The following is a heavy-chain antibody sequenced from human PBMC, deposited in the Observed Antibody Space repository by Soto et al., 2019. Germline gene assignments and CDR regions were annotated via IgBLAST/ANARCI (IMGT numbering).Heavy chain of an antibody. D-gene: IGHD2-2*01. Sequence: QLQLQESGPGLVKPSETLSLTCTVSGGSISSNNYYWGWIRQPPGKGLEWIGSIYYSGSTYYNPSLKSRLTISVDTSKNQLSLKLSSVTAADTAVYYCASTQIGYCSCTNCYGYAFDIWGQGTMVTVSS. CDR1: GGSISSNNYY. J-gene: IGHJ3*02. CDR2: IYYSGST. CDR3: ASTQIGYCSCTNCYGYAFDI. V-gene: IGHV4-39*01.